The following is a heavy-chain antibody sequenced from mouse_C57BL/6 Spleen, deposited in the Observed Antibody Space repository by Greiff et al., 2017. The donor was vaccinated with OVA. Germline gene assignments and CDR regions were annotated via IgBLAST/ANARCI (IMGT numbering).Heavy chain of an antibody. CDR3: ALYYYGSSYFDY. CDR1: GYTFTDYY. CDR2: INPNNGGT. V-gene: IGHV1-26*01. Sequence: VQLQQSGPELVKPGASVKISCKASGYTFTDYYMNWVKQSHGKSLEWIGDINPNNGGTSYNQKFKGKATLTVDKSSSTAYMELRSLTSEDSAVYDCALYYYGSSYFDYWGQGTTLTVSS. D-gene: IGHD1-1*01. J-gene: IGHJ2*01.